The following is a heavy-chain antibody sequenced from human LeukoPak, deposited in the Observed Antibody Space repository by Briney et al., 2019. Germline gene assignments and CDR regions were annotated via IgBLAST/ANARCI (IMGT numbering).Heavy chain of an antibody. CDR3: ARGYDYAWGSSYYALDV. Sequence: SETLSLTCTVSGGSTRRYYWNWIRQTPGKGLEWIGYLYNSGISNYNPSLKSRVTISLDASKDQLSLNLTSVTVADTAMYYCARGYDYAWGSSYYALDVWGPGTPDTVSS. CDR2: LYNSGIS. CDR1: GGSTRRYY. D-gene: IGHD3-16*01. J-gene: IGHJ6*02. V-gene: IGHV4-59*01.